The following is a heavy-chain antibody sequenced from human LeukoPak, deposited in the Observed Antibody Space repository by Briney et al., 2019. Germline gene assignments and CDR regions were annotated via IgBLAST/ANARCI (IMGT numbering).Heavy chain of an antibody. Sequence: GGSLRLSCAASGFTFSSYAMSWVRQAPGKGLEWVSVIYSGGSTYYADSVKGRFTISRDNSKNTLYLQMNSLRAEDTAVYYCARVTFFGTYYLDYWGQGTLVTVSS. J-gene: IGHJ4*02. V-gene: IGHV3-53*01. CDR2: IYSGGST. D-gene: IGHD3-3*01. CDR1: GFTFSSYA. CDR3: ARVTFFGTYYLDY.